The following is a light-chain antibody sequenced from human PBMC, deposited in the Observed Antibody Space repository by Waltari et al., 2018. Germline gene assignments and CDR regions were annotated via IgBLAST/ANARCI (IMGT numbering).Light chain of an antibody. CDR2: AAS. CDR1: QSISNY. J-gene: IGKJ4*01. CDR3: QQSSSTPLT. V-gene: IGKV1-39*01. Sequence: DIQMTQSPSSLSASVGDRVTITCRASQSISNYLNWYQHKPGKAPDLLIYAASSLQSGVPSRISGSGSGTDFTLTISSLQPEDFATYYCQQSSSTPLTFGGGTKVEIK.